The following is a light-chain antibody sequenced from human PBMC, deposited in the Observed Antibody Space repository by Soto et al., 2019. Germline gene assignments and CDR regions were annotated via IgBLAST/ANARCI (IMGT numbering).Light chain of an antibody. CDR2: EVR. V-gene: IGLV2-14*01. CDR1: NRDIGAYNL. CDR3: SSYTNPRTLL. J-gene: IGLJ3*02. Sequence: QSALTQPASVSGSLGQSITISCTGSNRDIGAYNLVSWYQQYPDTAPKLIIYEVRNRPSGVSYLFTGSRSGNTAFLTISALQAYGESTFYCSSYTNPRTLLFGGGTKVTVL.